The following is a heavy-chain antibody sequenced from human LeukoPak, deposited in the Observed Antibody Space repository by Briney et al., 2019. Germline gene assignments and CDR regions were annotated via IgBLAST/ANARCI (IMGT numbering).Heavy chain of an antibody. CDR3: ASRLGIVGATTYYYYYGMDV. V-gene: IGHV1-69*04. CDR2: IIPILGIA. J-gene: IGHJ6*02. D-gene: IGHD1-26*01. CDR1: GGTFSSYA. Sequence: SVKVSFKASGGTFSSYAISWVRQAPGQGLEWMGRIIPILGIANYAQKFQGRVTITADKSTSTAYMELSSLRSEDTAVYYCASRLGIVGATTYYYYYGMDVWGQGTTVTVSS.